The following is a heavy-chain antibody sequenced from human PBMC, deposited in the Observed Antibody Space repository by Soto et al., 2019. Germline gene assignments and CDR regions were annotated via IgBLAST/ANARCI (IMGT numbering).Heavy chain of an antibody. CDR2: VHPNSGGT. V-gene: IGHV1-2*02. D-gene: IGHD4-4*01. CDR3: AKELQRGMDV. CDR1: GYTFSVYH. J-gene: IGHJ6*02. Sequence: QVHLVQSGAEVKQPGASVKVSCKASGYTFSVYHMHWVRQAPGQGLECMGWVHPNSGGTNYAQSFEGRVTMTRDTSINTAYMELSRLTSDDTAVYYCAKELQRGMDVWGQGTTVTVSS.